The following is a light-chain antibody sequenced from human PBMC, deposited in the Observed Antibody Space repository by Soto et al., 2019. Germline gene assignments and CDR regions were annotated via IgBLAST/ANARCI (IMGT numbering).Light chain of an antibody. J-gene: IGLJ3*02. CDR3: ISYTTSRSMV. V-gene: IGLV2-14*01. CDR2: EVN. CDR1: SSDLGSYNY. Sequence: QSALTQPASVSGSPGQSITISCAGTSSDLGSYNYVSWYQHHPGKAPKLMVYEVNNRHSGVSNRFSGSKSGNTASLTISGRQAEDEADYYCISYTTSRSMVFGGGTKLTVL.